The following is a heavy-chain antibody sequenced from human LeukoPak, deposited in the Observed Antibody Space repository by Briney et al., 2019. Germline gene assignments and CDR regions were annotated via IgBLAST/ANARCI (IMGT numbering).Heavy chain of an antibody. CDR1: GGYISNYF. Sequence: SETLSLTCTVSGGYISNYFWSWIRQPAGKGLEWIGRMYNSGSTSYNPSLKSRVTMSLDTSKNHFSLNLSSVTAADTAVYYCARDGNDFWSGYYTIDYWGQGTLVTVSS. J-gene: IGHJ4*02. V-gene: IGHV4-4*07. CDR2: MYNSGST. D-gene: IGHD3-3*01. CDR3: ARDGNDFWSGYYTIDY.